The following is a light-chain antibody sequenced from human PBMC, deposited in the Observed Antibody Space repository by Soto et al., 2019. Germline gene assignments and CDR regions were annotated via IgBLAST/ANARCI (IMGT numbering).Light chain of an antibody. V-gene: IGKV1-12*01. CDR2: GAS. CDR3: QQANTCPFT. J-gene: IGKJ3*01. Sequence: DFQMTQSPSSVSASVGDRVTITCRASQDINTWLAWFQLKPGKAPKLLIYGASNLQSGVPSRFSGSGSGTDFTLSISGLQPEDSATYYCQQANTCPFTFGPGTKLDIK. CDR1: QDINTW.